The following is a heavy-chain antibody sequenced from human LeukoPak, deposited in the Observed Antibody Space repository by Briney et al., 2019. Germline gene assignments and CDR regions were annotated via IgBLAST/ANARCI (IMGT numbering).Heavy chain of an antibody. J-gene: IGHJ4*02. D-gene: IGHD3-3*01. CDR1: GGSISSGSYY. V-gene: IGHV4-61*02. CDR3: ARGLHLRYYDFWSGYYGSHQYYFDY. CDR2: IYTSGST. Sequence: SETLSLTCTVSGGSISSGSYYWSWIRQPAGRGLEWIGRIYTSGSTNYNPSLKSRVTISVDTSKNQFSLKLSSVTAADTAVYYCARGLHLRYYDFWSGYYGSHQYYFDYWGQGTLVTVSS.